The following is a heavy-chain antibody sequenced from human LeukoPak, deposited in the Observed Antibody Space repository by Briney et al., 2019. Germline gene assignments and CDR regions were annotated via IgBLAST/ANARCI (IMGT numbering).Heavy chain of an antibody. J-gene: IGHJ3*02. CDR2: INPNSGDT. CDR1: VYTFTGYY. V-gene: IGHV1-2*02. CDR3: ARRRVGLRYFDWPNDAFDI. D-gene: IGHD3-9*01. Sequence: VASVKVSCKASVYTFTGYYMHWVRQAPGQGLEWMGWINPNSGDTNYAQKFQGRVTMTRDTSISTAYMELSRLRSDDTAVYYCARRRVGLRYFDWPNDAFDIWGQGTMVTVSS.